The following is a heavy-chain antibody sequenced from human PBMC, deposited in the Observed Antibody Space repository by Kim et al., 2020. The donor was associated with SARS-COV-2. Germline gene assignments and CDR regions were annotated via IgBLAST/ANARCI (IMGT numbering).Heavy chain of an antibody. D-gene: IGHD1-26*01. J-gene: IGHJ4*02. Sequence: GWSLRLSCAASGFTFSSYWMHWVRQAPGKGLVWVSRLNSDASSTSYADSVKGRFTISRDNAKNTLYLQMNSLRAEDTAVYYCAREPSGWGQGTLVTVSS. CDR1: GFTFSSYW. CDR3: AREPSG. V-gene: IGHV3-74*01. CDR2: LNSDASST.